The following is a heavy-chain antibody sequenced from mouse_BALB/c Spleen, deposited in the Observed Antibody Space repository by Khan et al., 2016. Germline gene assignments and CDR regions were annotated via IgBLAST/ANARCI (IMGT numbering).Heavy chain of an antibody. V-gene: IGHV14-3*02. CDR1: GFNIKDTY. D-gene: IGHD2-1*01. CDR3: ARSNYGNYEEGYTMDY. Sequence: QLVQSGAELVKPGASVKLSCTASGFNIKDTYMHWVKQRPEQGLEWLGRIDPANGNTKYDPKFQGKATITAATSSNQAYLQISSLTSEDTVVDYCARSNYGNYEEGYTMDYWGQGTSVTVSS. J-gene: IGHJ4*01. CDR2: IDPANGNT.